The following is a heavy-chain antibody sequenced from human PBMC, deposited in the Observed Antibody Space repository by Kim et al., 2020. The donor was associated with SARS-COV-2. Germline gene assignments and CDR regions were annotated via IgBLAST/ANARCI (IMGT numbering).Heavy chain of an antibody. CDR2: ISGSGEST. CDR3: AKSDLDH. J-gene: IGHJ4*02. CDR1: GLTFGSYD. Sequence: GGSLRLSCAASGLTFGSYDMSWVRQAPGKGLDWVSSISGSGESTYYADSVKGRFTISRDNSKSTLYLQMNSLRADDTAVYYCAKSDLDHWGQGTLVTVSS. V-gene: IGHV3-23*01.